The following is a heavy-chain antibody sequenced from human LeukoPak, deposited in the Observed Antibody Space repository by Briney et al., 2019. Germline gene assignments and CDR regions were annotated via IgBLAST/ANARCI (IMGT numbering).Heavy chain of an antibody. CDR2: IYTSGDT. CDR1: GGSISTYY. D-gene: IGHD6-13*01. CDR3: ARGHIAVAGSDY. V-gene: IGHV4-4*07. Sequence: TSETLALTCTVSGGSISTYYWSWIRQPAGKGLEWIGRIYTSGDTNYNPSLKSRVTMSIATSKNQFSLNLSSVTAADTAMHYCARGHIAVAGSDYWGQGILVTVSS. J-gene: IGHJ4*02.